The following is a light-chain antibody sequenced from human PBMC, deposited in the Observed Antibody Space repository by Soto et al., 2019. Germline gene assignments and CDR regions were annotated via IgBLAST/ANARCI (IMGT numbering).Light chain of an antibody. Sequence: QSVLTQPASVSGSPGQSITISCTGTSSDVGGYNYVSWYQQHPGKAPKLMIYDVSNRPSEVSNRFSGSKSGNTASLTISGLQAEDEADYYCSSYTSSSTPYVVFGGGTKVTVL. J-gene: IGLJ2*01. V-gene: IGLV2-14*03. CDR3: SSYTSSSTPYVV. CDR1: SSDVGGYNY. CDR2: DVS.